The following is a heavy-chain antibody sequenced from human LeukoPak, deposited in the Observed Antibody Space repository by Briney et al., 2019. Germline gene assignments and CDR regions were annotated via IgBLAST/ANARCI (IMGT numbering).Heavy chain of an antibody. V-gene: IGHV4-61*08. CDR3: ARDMKYNYYYGMDV. Sequence: SQTLSLTCTVSGGSISSGDYYWSWIRQPPGKGLEWIGYIYYSGSTNYNPSLKSRVTISVDTSKNQFSLKLSSVTAADTAVYYCARDMKYNYYYGMDVWGQGTTVTVSS. CDR1: GGSISSGDYY. D-gene: IGHD6-6*01. J-gene: IGHJ6*02. CDR2: IYYSGST.